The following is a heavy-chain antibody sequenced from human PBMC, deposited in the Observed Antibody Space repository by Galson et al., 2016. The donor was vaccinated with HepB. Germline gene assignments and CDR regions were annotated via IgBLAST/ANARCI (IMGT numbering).Heavy chain of an antibody. J-gene: IGHJ5*01. V-gene: IGHV3-23*01. Sequence: SLRLSCAASGFTFSSNAMSWARQAPGKELEWVSSINGGGNLPYYADSVKGRFTISRDNSRSTLFLQMNSLRSEDSAIYFCAKDRRWNSGANAYGWFDSWGQGTLVSVSP. D-gene: IGHD4-17*01. CDR2: INGGGNLP. CDR3: AKDRRWNSGANAYGWFDS. CDR1: GFTFSSNA.